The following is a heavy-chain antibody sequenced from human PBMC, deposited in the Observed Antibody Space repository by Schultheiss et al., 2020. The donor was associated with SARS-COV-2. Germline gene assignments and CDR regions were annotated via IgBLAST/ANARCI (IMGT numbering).Heavy chain of an antibody. V-gene: IGHV4-39*01. D-gene: IGHD3-9*01. CDR2: IYYSGST. Sequence: SETLSLTCTVSGGSISSGGYYWSWIRQHPGKGLEWIGYIYYSGSTYYNPSLKSRVTISVDTSKNQFSLKLSSVTAADTAVYYCARHLTGNFDWLPHRPYYYYGMDVWGQGTTVTVSS. J-gene: IGHJ6*02. CDR3: ARHLTGNFDWLPHRPYYYYGMDV. CDR1: GGSISSGGYY.